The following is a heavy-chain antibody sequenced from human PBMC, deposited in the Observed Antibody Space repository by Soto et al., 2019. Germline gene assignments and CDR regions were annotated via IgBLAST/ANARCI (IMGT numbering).Heavy chain of an antibody. J-gene: IGHJ4*02. D-gene: IGHD1-20*01. Sequence: GGSLRLSCAASGFTFSSYAMSWVRQAPGKGLEWVSAISGSGGSTCYADSVKGRFTISRDNSKNTLYLQMNSLRAEDTAVYYCAKPQQYNWNYFDYWGQGTLVTVSS. CDR2: ISGSGGST. CDR1: GFTFSSYA. CDR3: AKPQQYNWNYFDY. V-gene: IGHV3-23*01.